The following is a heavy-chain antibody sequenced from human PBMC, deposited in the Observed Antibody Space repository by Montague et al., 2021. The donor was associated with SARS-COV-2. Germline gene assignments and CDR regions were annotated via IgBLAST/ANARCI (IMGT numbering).Heavy chain of an antibody. CDR1: GDSVSTNSGT. CDR2: TYYRSEWYP. J-gene: IGHJ4*02. D-gene: IGHD2-15*01. V-gene: IGHV6-1*01. CDR3: ARAERGSCGDGNCYQYFFNY. Sequence: CAISGDSVSTNSGTWNWVRLSPSRGLEWLGRTYYRSEWYPDYSVPVKSRISINPDTSKNQFSLQLNSVTPEDTAVYYCARAERGSCGDGNCYQYFFNYWGQGTLVTVSS.